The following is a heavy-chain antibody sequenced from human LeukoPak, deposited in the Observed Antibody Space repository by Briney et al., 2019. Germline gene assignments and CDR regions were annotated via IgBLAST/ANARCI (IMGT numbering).Heavy chain of an antibody. V-gene: IGHV3-23*01. CDR1: GFTFSSYA. J-gene: IGHJ6*02. CDR2: ISGSGGST. Sequence: PGGSLRLSCAASGFTFSSYAMSWVRQAPGKGLEWVSAISGSGGSTYYAGSVKGRFTISRDNSKNTLYLQMNSLRAEDTAVYYCAKDAARVDYYYYGMDVWGQGTTVTVSS. CDR3: AKDAARVDYYYYGMDV. D-gene: IGHD6-13*01.